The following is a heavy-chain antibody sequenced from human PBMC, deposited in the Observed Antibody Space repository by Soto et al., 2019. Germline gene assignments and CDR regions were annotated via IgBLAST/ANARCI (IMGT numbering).Heavy chain of an antibody. CDR2: IYPGDSDT. CDR1: GYTFNSYW. J-gene: IGHJ3*02. D-gene: IGHD4-4*01. V-gene: IGHV5-51*01. CDR3: ARLSYSNYVAAFDI. Sequence: GESLKISCKGSGYTFNSYWIGWVRQMPGKGLEWMGIIYPGDSDTRYSPSFQGQVTISADKSISTAYMQWSSLKASDTAMYYCARLSYSNYVAAFDIWGQGTMVTVSS.